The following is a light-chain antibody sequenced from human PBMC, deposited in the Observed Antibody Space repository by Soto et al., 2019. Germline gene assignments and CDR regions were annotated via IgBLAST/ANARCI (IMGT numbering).Light chain of an antibody. V-gene: IGKV3D-7*01. CDR1: QTVSRHY. CDR2: GAS. CDR3: QQALT. J-gene: IGKJ4*01. Sequence: VLTQSPATLSLSPGGRAILSCRASQTVSRHYLSWYQKKPGQPPRLLIYGASTRATGVPDRFSGSGSGADFTLTISSLQPEDFAVYYCQQALTFGGGTTVE.